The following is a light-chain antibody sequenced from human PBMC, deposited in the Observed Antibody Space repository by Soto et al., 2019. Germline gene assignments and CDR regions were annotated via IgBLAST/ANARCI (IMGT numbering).Light chain of an antibody. Sequence: VLTQSPGILSVSPGERATLSCRASESVRSSYIAWYQQTPGQSPRVLAYGVSIRAADIPDRFSGSGSGTDFTLTISRLEPEDFAVYSCQHYGTSVTFGGGTKVDIK. CDR3: QHYGTSVT. CDR2: GVS. CDR1: ESVRSSY. V-gene: IGKV3-20*01. J-gene: IGKJ4*01.